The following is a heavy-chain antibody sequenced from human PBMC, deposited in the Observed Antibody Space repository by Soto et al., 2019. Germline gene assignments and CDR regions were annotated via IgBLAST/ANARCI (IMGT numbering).Heavy chain of an antibody. CDR2: ISSSSSTI. Sequence: EVQLVESGGGLVQPGGSLRLSCAASGFTFSRYSMNWVRQAPGKGLEWYAYISSSSSTIYYSDSVKGRFTISRDNAKNALYLQMNSLRAEDTAVYSCAREGVPTAMYQYNWFEPWRQGTLVTVSS. J-gene: IGHJ5*02. D-gene: IGHD5-18*01. V-gene: IGHV3-48*01. CDR1: GFTFSRYS. CDR3: AREGVPTAMYQYNWFEP.